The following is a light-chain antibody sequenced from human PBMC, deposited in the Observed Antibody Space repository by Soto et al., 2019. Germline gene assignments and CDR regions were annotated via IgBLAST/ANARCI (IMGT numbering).Light chain of an antibody. CDR2: TAS. J-gene: IGKJ3*01. Sequence: DSQMSQSPSSLSAAVGDRVSITCRASQSISSYLNWYQQKPGKAPKLLIYTASSLQSGVPSRFSGGGSGTDFTLSISNLQPEDLATYYYQQSYSTPFTFGPGTKVDLK. CDR3: QQSYSTPFT. V-gene: IGKV1-39*01. CDR1: QSISSY.